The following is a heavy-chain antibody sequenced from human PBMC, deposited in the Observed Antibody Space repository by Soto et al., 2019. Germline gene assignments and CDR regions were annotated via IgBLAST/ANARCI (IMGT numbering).Heavy chain of an antibody. CDR1: GYSFTSYW. CDR3: ARRLADCSSTSCYTPDYYYYGMDV. J-gene: IGHJ6*02. Sequence: PGESLKISCKGSGYSFTSYWIGWVRQMPGKGLERMGIIYPGDSDTRYSPSFQGQVTISADKSISTAYLQWSSLKASDTAMYYCARRLADCSSTSCYTPDYYYYGMDVWGQGTTVTVSS. D-gene: IGHD2-2*02. CDR2: IYPGDSDT. V-gene: IGHV5-51*01.